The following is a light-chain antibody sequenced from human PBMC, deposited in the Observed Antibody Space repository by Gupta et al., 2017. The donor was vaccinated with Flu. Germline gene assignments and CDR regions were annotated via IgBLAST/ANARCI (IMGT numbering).Light chain of an antibody. CDR3: QQSYSAPRA. CDR1: QSITMD. Sequence: PSSLSASLGDRVTIICRASQSITMDLNWYQQKSGKAPRLLIYAASRLQSGVPSRFSGSGSGTDFTLTINGLQPEDIATYYCQQSYSAPRAFGQGTKVEIK. V-gene: IGKV1-39*01. J-gene: IGKJ1*01. CDR2: AAS.